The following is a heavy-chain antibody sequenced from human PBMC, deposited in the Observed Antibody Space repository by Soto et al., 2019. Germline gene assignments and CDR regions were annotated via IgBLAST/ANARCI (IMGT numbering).Heavy chain of an antibody. CDR2: ISGDGGRT. Sequence: EVQLVESGGDLVQPGGSLRLSCAASAFTFSDYYMHWVRQGPGKGPVWVSAISGDGGRTYYAGSVRGRFTISRDNANSTVYLQMNSLTADDTAAYYCMRDLMTMAGIQWGQGTLVTVSS. CDR3: MRDLMTMAGIQ. D-gene: IGHD6-19*01. J-gene: IGHJ4*02. CDR1: AFTFSDYY. V-gene: IGHV3-74*01.